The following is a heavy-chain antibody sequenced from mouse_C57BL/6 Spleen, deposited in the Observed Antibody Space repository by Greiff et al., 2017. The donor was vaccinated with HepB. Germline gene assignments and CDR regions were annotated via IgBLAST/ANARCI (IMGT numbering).Heavy chain of an antibody. J-gene: IGHJ2*01. CDR2: IDPSDSYT. V-gene: IGHV1-50*01. D-gene: IGHD1-1*01. CDR1: GYTFTSYW. Sequence: VKLQQPGAELVKPGASVKLSCKASGYTFTSYWMQWVKQRPGQGLEWIGEIDPSDSYTNYNQKFKGKATLTVDTSSSTAYMQLSSLTSEDSAVYYCASGYYGSSIFDYWGQGTTLTVSS. CDR3: ASGYYGSSIFDY.